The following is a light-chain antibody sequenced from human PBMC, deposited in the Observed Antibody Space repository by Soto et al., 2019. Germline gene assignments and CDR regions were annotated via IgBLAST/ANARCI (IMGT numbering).Light chain of an antibody. CDR2: GAS. CDR3: QHYGTSWRT. J-gene: IGKJ1*01. Sequence: EIVLTQSPGTLSLSPGERATLSCRASQSVSSSSMAWYQQRPGQAPRLLMHGASSRATGIPDRFSGSGSGTDFTLTISRLEPEDFAVYYCQHYGTSWRTFGQGTKVDIK. CDR1: QSVSSSS. V-gene: IGKV3-20*01.